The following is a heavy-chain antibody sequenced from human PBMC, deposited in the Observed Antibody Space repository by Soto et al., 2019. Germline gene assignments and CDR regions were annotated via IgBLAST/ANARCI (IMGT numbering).Heavy chain of an antibody. CDR3: ARVKAYYYDSSGYYYFDY. V-gene: IGHV3-74*01. D-gene: IGHD3-22*01. Sequence: GGSLRLSCAASGFTFSSYWMHWVRQAPGKGLEWVSRINSDGSSTSYADSVKGRFTISRDNAKNTLYLQMNSLRAEDMAVYYCARVKAYYYDSSGYYYFDYWGQGTLVTVSS. CDR1: GFTFSSYW. J-gene: IGHJ4*02. CDR2: INSDGSST.